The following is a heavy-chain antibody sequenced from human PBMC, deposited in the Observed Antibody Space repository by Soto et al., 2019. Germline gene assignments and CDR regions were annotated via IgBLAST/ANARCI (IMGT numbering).Heavy chain of an antibody. V-gene: IGHV3-30-3*01. D-gene: IGHD4-4*01. CDR2: ISHDGVTK. CDR3: LRGGYSSSWERLDP. J-gene: IGHJ5*02. Sequence: GGSLRLSCAASGSSFPKYPMHWVRQTPEKGLEWVAVISHDGVTKNSADSVKGRFSISRDNYRNTLYLEMNSLRTEDTAMYYCLRGGYSSSWERLDPWGQGTLVTVSS. CDR1: GSSFPKYP.